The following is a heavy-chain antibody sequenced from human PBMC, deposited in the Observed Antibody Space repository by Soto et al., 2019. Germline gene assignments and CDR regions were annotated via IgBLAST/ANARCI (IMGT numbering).Heavy chain of an antibody. J-gene: IGHJ4*02. CDR2: SYYSGST. CDR1: GGSISSYY. D-gene: IGHD2-15*01. V-gene: IGHV4-59*01. CDR3: ARWREDCSGGSCYLNFDY. Sequence: QVQLQESGPGLVKPSETLSLTCTVSGGSISSYYWSWIRQPPGKGLEWIGYSYYSGSTNYNPSLKSRVTISVDTSKNQFSLKLSSVTAADTAVYYCARWREDCSGGSCYLNFDYWGQGTLVTVSS.